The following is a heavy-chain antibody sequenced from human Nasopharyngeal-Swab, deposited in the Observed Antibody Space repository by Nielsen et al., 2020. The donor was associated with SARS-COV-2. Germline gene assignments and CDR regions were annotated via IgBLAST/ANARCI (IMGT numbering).Heavy chain of an antibody. D-gene: IGHD4-17*01. Sequence: ASVKVSCKASGYTFTSYYMHWVRQAPGQGLEWMGIINPSGGSTSYAQKFQGRVTMTRDTSTSTVYMELSSLRSDDTAVYYCARDDVATVTTWDCWGQGTLVTVSS. CDR3: ARDDVATVTTWDC. CDR2: INPSGGST. J-gene: IGHJ4*02. CDR1: GYTFTSYY. V-gene: IGHV1-46*01.